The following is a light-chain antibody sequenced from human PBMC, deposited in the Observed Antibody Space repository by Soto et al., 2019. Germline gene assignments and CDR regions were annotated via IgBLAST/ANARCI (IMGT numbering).Light chain of an antibody. CDR3: QSYDSSLSGTV. Sequence: QSVLTQPPSVSGAPGQRVTISCSGSSSNIGAGNAVHWYQHLPGTAPKLLMYGNNNRPSGVPDRFSGSKSGTSASLAITGLQAEDEAGYYCQSYDSSLSGTVFGTGTKVTVL. V-gene: IGLV1-40*01. J-gene: IGLJ1*01. CDR2: GNN. CDR1: SSNIGAGNA.